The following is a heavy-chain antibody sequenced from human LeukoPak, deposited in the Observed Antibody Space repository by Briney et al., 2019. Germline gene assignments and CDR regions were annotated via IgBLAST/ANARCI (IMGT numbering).Heavy chain of an antibody. CDR1: GFTFNSYG. V-gene: IGHV3-33*01. CDR2: IWYDGSIK. D-gene: IGHD3-9*01. J-gene: IGHJ4*02. CDR3: ARGRGYVDWLLN. Sequence: PGRSLRLSCAASGFTFNSYGIHWVRQAPGKGLEWVAVIWYDGSIKYYADSVKGRFTISRDNSKNTVYLQMDSLRAEDTAVYYCARGRGYVDWLLNWGQGTLVTVSS.